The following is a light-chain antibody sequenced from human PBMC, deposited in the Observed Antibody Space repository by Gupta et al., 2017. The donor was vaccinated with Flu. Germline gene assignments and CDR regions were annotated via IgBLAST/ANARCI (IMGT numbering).Light chain of an antibody. V-gene: IGKV1-5*03. CDR2: KAS. Sequence: DIQMTQSPSTLSASVGDRVTITCRASQSVSSRLTWYQQKPGKAPKLLIYKASTIESGVPSRFSGSGSGTEFTLTISSLQPDDFATYYCQQYDLYWTFGQGTKVEIK. CDR1: QSVSSR. CDR3: QQYDLYWT. J-gene: IGKJ1*01.